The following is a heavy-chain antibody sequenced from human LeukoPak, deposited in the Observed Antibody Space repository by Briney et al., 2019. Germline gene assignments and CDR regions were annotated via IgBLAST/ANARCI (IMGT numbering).Heavy chain of an antibody. Sequence: GGSLRLSCAASGSTFSNYWMSWVRQAPGKGLEWVANIRPDGSEDYYVDSVKGRFTISRDNAKNSLYLQMNSLRAEDTAVYYCARDSGRKDDYWGQGTLVTVSS. D-gene: IGHD3-10*01. CDR1: GSTFSNYW. CDR2: IRPDGSED. CDR3: ARDSGRKDDY. V-gene: IGHV3-7*01. J-gene: IGHJ4*02.